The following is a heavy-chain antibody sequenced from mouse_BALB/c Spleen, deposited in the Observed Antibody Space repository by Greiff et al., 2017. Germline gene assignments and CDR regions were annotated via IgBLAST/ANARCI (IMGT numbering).Heavy chain of an antibody. J-gene: IGHJ4*01. CDR2: ISCYNGAT. CDR1: GYSFTGYY. D-gene: IGHD2-14*01. Sequence: LVKTGASVKISCKASGYSFTGYYMHWVKQSHGKSLEWIGYISCYNGATSYNQKFKGKATFTVDTSSSTAYMQFNSLTSEDSAVYYCAREDYRYAYAMDYWGQGTSVTVSS. V-gene: IGHV1S34*01. CDR3: AREDYRYAYAMDY.